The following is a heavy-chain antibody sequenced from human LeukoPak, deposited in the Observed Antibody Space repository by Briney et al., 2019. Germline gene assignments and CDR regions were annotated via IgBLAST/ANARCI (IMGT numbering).Heavy chain of an antibody. CDR1: GYTLTELS. D-gene: IGHD2-2*01. V-gene: IGHV1-24*01. J-gene: IGHJ5*02. Sequence: ASVTVSFTVSGYTLTELSMHWVRQAPGKGLEWMGGFDPEDGETIYAQKFQGRVTMTEDTSTDTAYMELSGLRSEDTAVYYCATFSSTSWGWFDPWGQGTLVTVSS. CDR3: ATFSSTSWGWFDP. CDR2: FDPEDGET.